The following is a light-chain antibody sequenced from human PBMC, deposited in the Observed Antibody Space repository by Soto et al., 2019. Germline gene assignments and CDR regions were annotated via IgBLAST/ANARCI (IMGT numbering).Light chain of an antibody. CDR1: SSNIGSNI. J-gene: IGLJ3*02. Sequence: QSVLTQPPSASGTPGQRVTISCSGSSSNIGSNIVNWYQQLPGTAPKLLIYSNNQRPSGVPDRFSGSKSGTSASLAISGLLSEDEADYYCAAWDNSLNGPVFGGGTQLTVL. V-gene: IGLV1-44*01. CDR3: AAWDNSLNGPV. CDR2: SNN.